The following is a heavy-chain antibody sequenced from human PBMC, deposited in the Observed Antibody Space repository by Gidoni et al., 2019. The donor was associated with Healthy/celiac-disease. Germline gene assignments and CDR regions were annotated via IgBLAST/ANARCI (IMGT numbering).Heavy chain of an antibody. Sequence: EVQLVESGGSVVRPGGSRRLSCAASGCTFEDEGMSWVRQAPGKGLECVSGINWHGGSTGYSDSVKRRFTISRDNAKNSLYLQMNSLRAEDTPLYHCARDNTVTTSIDYSYLDVWGTGTTVTVSS. CDR2: INWHGGST. D-gene: IGHD4-17*01. V-gene: IGHV3-20*01. CDR1: GCTFEDEG. J-gene: IGHJ6*03. CDR3: ARDNTVTTSIDYSYLDV.